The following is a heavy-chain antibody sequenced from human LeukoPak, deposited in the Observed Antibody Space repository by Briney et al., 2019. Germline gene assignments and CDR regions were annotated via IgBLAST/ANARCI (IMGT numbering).Heavy chain of an antibody. Sequence: SVKVSCKASGGTFSSYAISWVRQAPGQGLEWMGGIIPIFGTANYAQEFQGRVTITADESTSTAYMELSSLRSEDTAVYYCARSGIQSYYFDYWGQGTLITVSS. V-gene: IGHV1-69*13. CDR2: IIPIFGTA. D-gene: IGHD5-18*01. CDR3: ARSGIQSYYFDY. J-gene: IGHJ4*02. CDR1: GGTFSSYA.